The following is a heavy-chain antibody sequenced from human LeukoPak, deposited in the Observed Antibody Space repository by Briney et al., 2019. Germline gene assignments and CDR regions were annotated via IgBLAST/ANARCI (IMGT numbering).Heavy chain of an antibody. D-gene: IGHD5-24*01. V-gene: IGHV1-69*13. CDR3: ASGDGYNYQHYYYYMDV. CDR1: GGTFSSYA. CDR2: IIPIFGTA. J-gene: IGHJ6*03. Sequence: ASVKVSCKASGGTFSSYAISWVRQAPGQGLEWMGGIIPIFGTANYAQKFQGRVTITADESTSTAYMELSSLRSEDTAVYYCASGDGYNYQHYYYYMDVWGKGTTVTISS.